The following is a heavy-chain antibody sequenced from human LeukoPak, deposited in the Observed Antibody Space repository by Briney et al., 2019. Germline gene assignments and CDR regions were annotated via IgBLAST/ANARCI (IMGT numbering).Heavy chain of an antibody. J-gene: IGHJ4*02. CDR2: VYYNGSP. CDR3: ARDTGTYSFDY. V-gene: IGHV4-59*01. CDR1: GGSIRRYY. D-gene: IGHD1-26*01. Sequence: PSETLSLTCTVSGGSIRRYYWSWIRLPPGKGLEWIANVYYNGSPNYNPSLKGRVTISLDTSKNQFSLRLSSVTAADTAMYYCARDTGTYSFDYWDQGTLVTVSS.